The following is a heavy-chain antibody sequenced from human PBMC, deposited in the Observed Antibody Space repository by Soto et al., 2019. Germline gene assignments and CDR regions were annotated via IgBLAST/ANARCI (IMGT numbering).Heavy chain of an antibody. J-gene: IGHJ3*02. CDR3: ASDPWRSDAFDI. CDR2: INAGNGNT. V-gene: IGHV1-3*01. D-gene: IGHD6-6*01. Sequence: ASVKVSCKASGYTFTSYAMHWVRQAPGQRLEWMGWINAGNGNTKYSQKLQGRVPITRDTSAGAAYMELSSLRSEESAMYYCASDPWRSDAFDIWGQGTMVTVSS. CDR1: GYTFTSYA.